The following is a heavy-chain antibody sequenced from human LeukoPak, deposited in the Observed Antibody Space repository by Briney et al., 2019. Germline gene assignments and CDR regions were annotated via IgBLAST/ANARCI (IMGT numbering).Heavy chain of an antibody. D-gene: IGHD3-10*01. Sequence: GGSLRLSCAASGFTVSSNYMGWVRQAPGKGLEWVSVIYSGGSTYYADSVKGRFTISRDNSKNTLYLQMNSLRAEDTAVYYCARFRESGDFDYWGQGTLVTVSS. CDR2: IYSGGST. J-gene: IGHJ4*02. CDR3: ARFRESGDFDY. V-gene: IGHV3-53*01. CDR1: GFTVSSNY.